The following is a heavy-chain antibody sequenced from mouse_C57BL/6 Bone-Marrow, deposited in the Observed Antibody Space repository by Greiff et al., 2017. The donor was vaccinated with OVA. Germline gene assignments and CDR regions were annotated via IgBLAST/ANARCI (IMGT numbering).Heavy chain of an antibody. CDR2: IDPNRGGT. V-gene: IGHV1-72*01. J-gene: IGHJ4*01. Sequence: QVQLQQPGAELVKPGASVKLSCKASGYTFTSYWMHWVKQRPGRGLEWIGRIDPNRGGTKYNEKFKSKATLTVDKPSSTAYMQLSSLTSEDSAVYYCARGGSSGYGHYYAMDYWGQGTSVTVSS. CDR3: ARGGSSGYGHYYAMDY. D-gene: IGHD3-2*02. CDR1: GYTFTSYW.